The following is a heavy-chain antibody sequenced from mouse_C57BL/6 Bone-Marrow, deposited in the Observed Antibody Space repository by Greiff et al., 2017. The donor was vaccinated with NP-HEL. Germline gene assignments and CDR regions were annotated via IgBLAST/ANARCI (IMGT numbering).Heavy chain of an antibody. D-gene: IGHD1-1*01. CDR1: GYSITSGYY. CDR3: ARDLYGSSPDWYFDV. V-gene: IGHV3-6*01. Sequence: VQLQQSGPGLVKPSQSLSLTCSVTGYSITSGYYWNWIRQFPGNNLEWMGYISYDGSNNYNPSLKNRISITRDTSKNQFFLKLNSVTTEDTATYYCARDLYGSSPDWYFDVWGTGTTVTVSS. J-gene: IGHJ1*03. CDR2: ISYDGSN.